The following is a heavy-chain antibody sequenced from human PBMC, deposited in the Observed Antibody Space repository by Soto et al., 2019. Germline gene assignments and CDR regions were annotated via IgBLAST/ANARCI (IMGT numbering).Heavy chain of an antibody. CDR1: GFTFSSYG. CDR2: IWYDGSNK. J-gene: IGHJ4*02. V-gene: IGHV3-33*01. D-gene: IGHD5-18*01. Sequence: QVQLVESGGGVVQPGRSLRLSCAASGFTFSSYGMHWVRQAPGKGLEWVAVIWYDGSNKYYADSVKGRFTISRDNSKNTLYLQMNSLRAEDTAVYYCARDSGYSYGYALGYWGQGTLVTVSS. CDR3: ARDSGYSYGYALGY.